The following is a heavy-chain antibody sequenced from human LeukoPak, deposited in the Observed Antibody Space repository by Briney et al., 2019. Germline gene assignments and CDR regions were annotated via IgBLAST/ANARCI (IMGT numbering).Heavy chain of an antibody. CDR2: IIPILGIA. CDR3: ASCSSTCCYAN. D-gene: IGHD2-2*01. V-gene: IGHV1-69*04. Sequence: GASVKVSCKASGGTFSSYAISWVRQAPGQGLEWMGRIIPILGIANYAQKFQGRVTITADKSTSTAYMELSSLRSEDTAVYYCASCSSTCCYANWGQGTLVTVSS. CDR1: GGTFSSYA. J-gene: IGHJ4*02.